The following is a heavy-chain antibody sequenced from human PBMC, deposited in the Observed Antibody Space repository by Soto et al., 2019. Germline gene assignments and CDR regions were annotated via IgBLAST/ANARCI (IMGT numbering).Heavy chain of an antibody. Sequence: QVQLVQSGAEVKKPGSSVKVTCKTSGGTFSSYSISWVRQAPGQGLEWMGRIIPFGDIANYAQKFQGRLTMTADKSTSTAYMELSSLTSADTAVYYCAREGTGTKFDYWGQGTLVSVSS. V-gene: IGHV1-69*02. CDR1: GGTFSSYS. CDR3: AREGTGTKFDY. D-gene: IGHD4-4*01. J-gene: IGHJ4*02. CDR2: IIPFGDIA.